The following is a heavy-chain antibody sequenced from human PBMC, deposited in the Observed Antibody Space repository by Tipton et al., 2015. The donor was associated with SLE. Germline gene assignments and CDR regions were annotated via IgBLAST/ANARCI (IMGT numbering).Heavy chain of an antibody. J-gene: IGHJ6*02. CDR1: GGSISSYY. D-gene: IGHD6-19*01. Sequence: LKLSCTVSGGSISSYYWSWIRQPPGKGLEWIGYIYYSGSTNYNPSLKSRVTISVDTSKNQFSLKLRSVTAADTAVYYCVGAYSSGWYGMDVWGQGTTVTVSS. CDR3: VGAYSSGWYGMDV. V-gene: IGHV4-59*12. CDR2: IYYSGST.